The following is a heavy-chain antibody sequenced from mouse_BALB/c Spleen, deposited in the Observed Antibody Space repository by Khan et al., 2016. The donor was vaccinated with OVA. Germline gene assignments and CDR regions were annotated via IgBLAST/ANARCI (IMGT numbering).Heavy chain of an antibody. V-gene: IGHV1S81*02. CDR1: GYTFTSYY. Sequence: QMQLQQPGAELVKPGASVKISCKASGYTFTSYYMYWVKQRPGQGLEWIGGINPSNGDTHFNEKFKNKATLTVDKSSSTAYMQLSSLTSEDSAVYYCARSGYGNPFAYWGQGSLVTVSA. CDR3: ARSGYGNPFAY. J-gene: IGHJ3*01. CDR2: INPSNGDT. D-gene: IGHD2-1*01.